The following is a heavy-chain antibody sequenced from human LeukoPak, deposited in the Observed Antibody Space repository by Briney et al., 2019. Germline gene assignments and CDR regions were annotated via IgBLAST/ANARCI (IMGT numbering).Heavy chain of an antibody. CDR1: GFTFSSYS. CDR3: ARVAVHSSGYYPEYYFDY. V-gene: IGHV3-21*01. J-gene: IGHJ4*02. CDR2: ISSSSSYI. Sequence: GGSLRLSCAASGFTFSSYSMNWVRQAPGKGLEWVSSISSSSSYIYYADSVKGRFTISRDNAKNTLYLQMNSLRAEDTAVYYCARVAVHSSGYYPEYYFDYWGQGTLVTVSS. D-gene: IGHD3-22*01.